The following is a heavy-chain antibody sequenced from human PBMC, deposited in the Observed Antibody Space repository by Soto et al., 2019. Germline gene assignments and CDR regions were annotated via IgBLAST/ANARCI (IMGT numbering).Heavy chain of an antibody. V-gene: IGHV4-59*01. CDR3: ARTYYDILTGYYDGVCWFDP. CDR2: IYYSGST. J-gene: IGHJ5*02. D-gene: IGHD3-9*01. CDR1: GGSISSYY. Sequence: PSETLSLTCTVSGGSISSYYWSWIRQPPGKGLEWIGYIYYSGSTNYNPSLKSRVTISVDTSKNQFSLKLSSVTAADTAVYYCARTYYDILTGYYDGVCWFDPWGQGTLVTVSS.